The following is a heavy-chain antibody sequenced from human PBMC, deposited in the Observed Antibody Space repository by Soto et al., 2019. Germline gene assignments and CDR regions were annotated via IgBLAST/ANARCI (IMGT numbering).Heavy chain of an antibody. V-gene: IGHV1-58*02. CDR2: IVVGSGNT. D-gene: IGHD2-15*01. Sequence: QMQLVQSGPEVKKPGTSVKVSCKASGFTFTSSAMQWVRQARGQRLEWIGWIVVGSGNTNYAQKFQERVTITRDVSTSTAYMELSSLRSDDTAVYYGAAVLVPKLLRSKNAFDIWGQGTMVTVSS. CDR3: AAVLVPKLLRSKNAFDI. CDR1: GFTFTSSA. J-gene: IGHJ3*02.